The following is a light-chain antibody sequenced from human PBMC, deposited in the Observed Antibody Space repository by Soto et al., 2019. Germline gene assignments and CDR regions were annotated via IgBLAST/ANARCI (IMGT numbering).Light chain of an antibody. Sequence: EIVMKQSPATLSVSPGGRATLSCRASQSISDTLAWYQQKPGQAPRLLIHGASTRAPGFPARFSGSGSGTDFTLTISSLQSEDFAVYYCQQHNNWPWTFGQGTKVDIK. CDR3: QQHNNWPWT. CDR1: QSISDT. J-gene: IGKJ1*01. V-gene: IGKV3-15*01. CDR2: GAS.